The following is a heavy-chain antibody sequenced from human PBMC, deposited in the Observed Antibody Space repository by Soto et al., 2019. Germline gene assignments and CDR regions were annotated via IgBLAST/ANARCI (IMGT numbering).Heavy chain of an antibody. CDR2: IGVSGDTT. J-gene: IGHJ4*02. CDR1: GFTFSSYA. D-gene: IGHD3-10*01. Sequence: EVHLLESGGGLVQPGGSLRLSCAASGFTFSSYAMSWVRQAPGKGLEWVSAIGVSGDTTYYADSVKGRFTISRDNSKNTLYLQMGSLRAEETAVYYCGKVRRFGELRSLYWGQGTLVTVSS. CDR3: GKVRRFGELRSLY. V-gene: IGHV3-23*01.